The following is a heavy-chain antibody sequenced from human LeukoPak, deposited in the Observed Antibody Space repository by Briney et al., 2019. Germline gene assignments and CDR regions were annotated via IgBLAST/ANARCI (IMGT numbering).Heavy chain of an antibody. J-gene: IGHJ5*02. CDR3: ARDQWASSPNWIDP. V-gene: IGHV3-30-3*01. D-gene: IGHD1-26*01. Sequence: GGSLRLSCTASGFTFSSYAMHWVRQAPGKGLEWVAVTSYDGSNQYYADSVWGRFTISRDNSKNTLYLQMNSLSSEDTAVYYCARDQWASSPNWIDPWGQGTLVTVSS. CDR2: TSYDGSNQ. CDR1: GFTFSSYA.